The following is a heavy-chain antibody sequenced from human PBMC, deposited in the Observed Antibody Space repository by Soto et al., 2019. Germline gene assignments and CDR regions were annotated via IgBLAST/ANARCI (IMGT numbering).Heavy chain of an antibody. CDR3: ARGRGYYYGMDV. V-gene: IGHV3-74*01. CDR2: INTDGRIT. Sequence: PGGSLRLSCAASGFTFSTYWMHWVRQAPGKGLVWVLTINTDGRITTYADSVKGRFTISRDNAKNTLYLQMNGLRAEDTAVYYCARGRGYYYGMDVWGQGTTVTVSS. CDR1: GFTFSTYW. J-gene: IGHJ6*02.